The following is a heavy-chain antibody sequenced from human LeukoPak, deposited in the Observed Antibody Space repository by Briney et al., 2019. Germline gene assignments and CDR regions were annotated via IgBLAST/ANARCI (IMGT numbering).Heavy chain of an antibody. Sequence: GESLKISCQGSGYSFTTYWIAWVRQMPGKGLEWMGIIYPGDSDTKYSPSFQGQVTISADKSISTAFLQWSSLKASDTAMYYCARLPSHYDSRGYNKPWYFDFWGRGTLVTVSS. CDR2: IYPGDSDT. V-gene: IGHV5-51*01. D-gene: IGHD3-22*01. CDR1: GYSFTTYW. J-gene: IGHJ2*01. CDR3: ARLPSHYDSRGYNKPWYFDF.